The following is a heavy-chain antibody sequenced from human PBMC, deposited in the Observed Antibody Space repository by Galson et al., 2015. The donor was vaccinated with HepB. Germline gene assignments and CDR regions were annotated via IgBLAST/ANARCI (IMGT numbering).Heavy chain of an antibody. CDR2: ISAYNGNT. CDR1: GYTFTSYG. D-gene: IGHD3-22*01. J-gene: IGHJ4*02. CDR3: ARVRYYYDSSGYYSYFDY. V-gene: IGHV1-18*04. Sequence: SVKVSCKASGYTFTSYGISWVRLAPGQGLEWMGWISAYNGNTNYAQKLQGRVTMTTDTSTSTAYMELRSLRSDDTAVYYCARVRYYYDSSGYYSYFDYWGQGTLVTVSS.